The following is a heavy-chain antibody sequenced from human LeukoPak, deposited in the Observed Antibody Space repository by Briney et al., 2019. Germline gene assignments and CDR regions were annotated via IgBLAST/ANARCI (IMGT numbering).Heavy chain of an antibody. CDR2: ISSSCSYI. Sequence: GGSLRLSCAASGFTFSSYSMNWVRQAPGKGLEWVSSISSSCSYIYYADSVKGRFTISRDNAKNSLYLQMNSLRAEDTAVYYCARDFTGSGWPFDYWGQGTLVTVSS. CDR3: ARDFTGSGWPFDY. V-gene: IGHV3-21*01. D-gene: IGHD6-19*01. J-gene: IGHJ4*02. CDR1: GFTFSSYS.